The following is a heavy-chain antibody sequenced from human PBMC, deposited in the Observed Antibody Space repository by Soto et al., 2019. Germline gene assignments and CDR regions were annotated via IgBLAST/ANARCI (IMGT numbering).Heavy chain of an antibody. CDR3: ATMKKPRGYYYGLNV. CDR2: IYHLGGT. Sequence: TLSLTCAVSGDSVRSSNWWTWVRQSPGKGLEWIGEIYHLGGTNYNPSLKSRVTISVDMAKNQVSLKLSSVTAADTAVYYCATMKKPRGYYYGLNVWGQGTTVTVSS. V-gene: IGHV4-4*02. CDR1: GDSVRSSNW. J-gene: IGHJ6*02.